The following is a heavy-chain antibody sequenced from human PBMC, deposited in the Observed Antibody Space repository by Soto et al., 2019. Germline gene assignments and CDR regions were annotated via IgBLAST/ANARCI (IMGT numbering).Heavy chain of an antibody. CDR2: IIPILGIA. CDR3: ARVYGDYDQNFDY. J-gene: IGHJ4*02. V-gene: IGHV1-69*02. D-gene: IGHD4-17*01. Sequence: SVKVSCKASGGTFSSYTISWVRQAPGQGLEWMGRIIPILGIANYAQKFQGRVTITADKSTSTAYMELSSLRSEDTAVYYCARVYGDYDQNFDYWGQGTLVTVSS. CDR1: GGTFSSYT.